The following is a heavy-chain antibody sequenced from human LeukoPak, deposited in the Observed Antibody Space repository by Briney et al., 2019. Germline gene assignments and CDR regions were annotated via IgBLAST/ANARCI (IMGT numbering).Heavy chain of an antibody. J-gene: IGHJ4*02. V-gene: IGHV3-7*03. CDR3: AREAPPHDTSDYDF. Sequence: GGSLGLSCGASGFIFSNYWLSWVRQAPGKGLEWVANINQDGRRTYYLDSVKGRFTISRDNAKNSLYLQMNSLRDEDTAIYYCAREAPPHDTSDYDFWGQGTLVTVSS. D-gene: IGHD3-22*01. CDR2: INQDGRRT. CDR1: GFIFSNYW.